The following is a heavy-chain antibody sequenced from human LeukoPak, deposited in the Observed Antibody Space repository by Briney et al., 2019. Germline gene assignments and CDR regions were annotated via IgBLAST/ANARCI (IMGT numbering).Heavy chain of an antibody. CDR1: GGTFSSYA. CDR3: VRVPSGDYDSSGYLDY. D-gene: IGHD3-22*01. CDR2: IIPILGIA. Sequence: SVKVSCKASGGTFSSYAISWVRQAPGQGLEWMGRIIPILGIANYAQKFQGRVTITADKSTSTAYMELSSLRSEDTAVYYCVRVPSGDYDSSGYLDYWGQGTLVTVSS. V-gene: IGHV1-69*04. J-gene: IGHJ4*02.